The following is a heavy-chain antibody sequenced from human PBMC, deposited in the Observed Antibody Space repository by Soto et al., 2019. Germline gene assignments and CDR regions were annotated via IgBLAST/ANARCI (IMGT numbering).Heavy chain of an antibody. D-gene: IGHD6-6*01. J-gene: IGHJ4*02. Sequence: QVQLQESGPGLVKPSQTLSLTCSVSGESISSGGYYWSWIRHHPGKGLEWIGYIYDSESAYYNPSLKSRVXXXMXXSKNHFAMRLSSVTAADTAVYYCARASSSSSAADYWGQGILVTVSA. CDR2: IYDSESA. CDR1: GESISSGGYY. CDR3: ARASSSSSAADY. V-gene: IGHV4-31*03.